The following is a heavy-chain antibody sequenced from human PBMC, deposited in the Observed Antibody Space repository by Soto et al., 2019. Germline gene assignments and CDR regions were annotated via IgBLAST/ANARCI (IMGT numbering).Heavy chain of an antibody. CDR1: GYSFTSYW. D-gene: IGHD4-17*01. CDR2: IDPSDSYT. CDR3: ASDYGGNIQY. Sequence: GESLKISCKGSGYSFTSYWINWVRQMPGKGLEWMGRIDPSDSYTNYSPSFQGYVAISADKSISTAYLQWSSLKASDTAMYYCASDYGGNIQYWGQGTLVTVS. J-gene: IGHJ4*02. V-gene: IGHV5-10-1*01.